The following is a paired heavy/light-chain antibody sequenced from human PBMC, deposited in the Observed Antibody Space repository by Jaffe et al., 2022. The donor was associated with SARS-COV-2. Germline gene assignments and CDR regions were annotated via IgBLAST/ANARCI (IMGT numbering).Light chain of an antibody. V-gene: IGLV2-14*01. CDR3: SSYTSSSTLVI. CDR1: SSDIGGYDY. CDR2: EVN. J-gene: IGLJ2*01. Sequence: QSALTQPASVSGSPGRSITISCTGTSSDIGGYDYVSWYQHHPGKAPKLMIYEVNNRPSGVPDRFSGSKSGNTASLTISGLQAEDEADYYCSSYTSSSTLVIFGGGTKLTVL.
Heavy chain of an antibody. CDR3: ARDGPGEYGSGSYYNLLRYYGMDV. Sequence: QVQLVQSGAEVKKPGASVKVSCKASGYTFTGYYMHWLRQAPGHGLEWMGWINPNTGGTNYAQKFQGRVTMTRDTSISTMYMELSRLRSDDTAVYYCARDGPGEYGSGSYYNLLRYYGMDVWGQGTTVTVSS. V-gene: IGHV1-2*02. D-gene: IGHD3-10*01. J-gene: IGHJ6*02. CDR2: INPNTGGT. CDR1: GYTFTGYY.